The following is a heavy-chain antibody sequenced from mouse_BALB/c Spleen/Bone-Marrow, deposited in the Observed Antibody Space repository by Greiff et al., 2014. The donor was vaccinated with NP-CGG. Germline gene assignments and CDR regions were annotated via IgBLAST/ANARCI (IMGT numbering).Heavy chain of an antibody. CDR3: ARITTATGAMDY. J-gene: IGHJ4*01. CDR1: GFSLTNYG. Sequence: VQLQQSGPGLVAPSQSLSITCTVSGFSLTNYGVHWVRQPPGKGLEWLGVIWADGSTNYNSALMSRLSISKDNSKSQVFFKMNSLQTDDAAVYYCARITTATGAMDYWGQGTSVTVSS. D-gene: IGHD1-2*01. CDR2: IWADGST. V-gene: IGHV2-9*02.